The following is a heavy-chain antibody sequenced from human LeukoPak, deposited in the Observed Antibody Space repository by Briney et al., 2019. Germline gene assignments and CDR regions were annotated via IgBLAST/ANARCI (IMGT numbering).Heavy chain of an antibody. Sequence: SQTLSLTCAISGDSVPSNSAAWNWIRQSPSRGLEWLGRTYYRSKWYNDYAVSVKSRITINPDTSKNQFSLQLNSVTPEDTAVYYCAREEGLRYFDWLSNYYGMDVWGQGTTVTVSS. CDR2: TYYRSKWYN. D-gene: IGHD3-9*01. CDR3: AREEGLRYFDWLSNYYGMDV. V-gene: IGHV6-1*01. CDR1: GDSVPSNSAA. J-gene: IGHJ6*02.